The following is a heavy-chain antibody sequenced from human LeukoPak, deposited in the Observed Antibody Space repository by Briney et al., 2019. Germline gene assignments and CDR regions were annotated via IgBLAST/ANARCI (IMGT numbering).Heavy chain of an antibody. J-gene: IGHJ4*02. Sequence: SETLSLTCTVSGGSISSYYWSWIRQPPGKGLEWIGYIYYSGSTNYNPSPKSRVTISVDTSKNQFSLKVSSVTAADTAVYYCARGWFGELINYWGQGTLVTVSS. CDR1: GGSISSYY. V-gene: IGHV4-59*12. D-gene: IGHD3-10*01. CDR2: IYYSGST. CDR3: ARGWFGELINY.